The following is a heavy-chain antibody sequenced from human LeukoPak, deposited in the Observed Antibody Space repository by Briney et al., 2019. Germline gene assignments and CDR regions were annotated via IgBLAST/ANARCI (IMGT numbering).Heavy chain of an antibody. Sequence: GGSLRLSCTASGFPLIEYSMNWVRQVPGKGLEWISYIGIDSGNTKYADSVRGRFTISADKARNSLYLQMNSLRVEDTAVYYCARDHNYAFDNWGQGTLVSVAS. CDR3: ARDHNYAFDN. CDR2: IGIDSGNT. J-gene: IGHJ4*02. CDR1: GFPLIEYS. V-gene: IGHV3-48*01. D-gene: IGHD1-1*01.